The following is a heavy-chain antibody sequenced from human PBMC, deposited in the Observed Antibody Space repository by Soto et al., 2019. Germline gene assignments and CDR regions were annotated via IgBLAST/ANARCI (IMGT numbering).Heavy chain of an antibody. V-gene: IGHV3-23*01. CDR1: GFTFSSYA. CDR2: ISGSGGST. D-gene: IGHD3-10*01. CDR3: AKVPTYYYGSGSYYNGNAFDI. J-gene: IGHJ3*02. Sequence: GGSLRLSCAASGFTFSSYAMSWVRQAPGKGLEWVSAISGSGGSTYYADSVKGRFTISRDNSKNTLYLQMNSLRAEDTAVYYCAKVPTYYYGSGSYYNGNAFDIWGQGTMVTVSS.